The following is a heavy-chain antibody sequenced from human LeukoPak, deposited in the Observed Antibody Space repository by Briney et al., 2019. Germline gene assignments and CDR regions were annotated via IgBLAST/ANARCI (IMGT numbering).Heavy chain of an antibody. CDR2: ISGSGGST. CDR3: AKGPNSGDD. CDR1: GFTFSSYA. V-gene: IGHV3-23*01. Sequence: GGSLRLSCAASGFTFSSYAMRWVSQAPGKRLEWVSVISGSGGSTYYADSVKGRFTISRDNSKNTLYLQMNSLRAEDTAVYYCAKGPNSGDDWGQGTLVTVSS. D-gene: IGHD4-23*01. J-gene: IGHJ4*02.